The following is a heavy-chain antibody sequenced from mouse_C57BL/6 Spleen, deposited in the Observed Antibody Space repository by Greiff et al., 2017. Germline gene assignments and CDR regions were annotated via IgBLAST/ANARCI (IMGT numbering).Heavy chain of an antibody. V-gene: IGHV1-50*01. CDR1: GYTFTSYW. CDR2: IDPSDSYI. J-gene: IGHJ3*01. D-gene: IGHD1-3*01. Sequence: QVQLQQPGAELVKPGASVKLSCKASGYTFTSYWMQWVKQRPGQGLEWIGEIDPSDSYINYNQKFKGKATLTVDTSSSTAYMQLSSLTSEDSAVYYCARSTKTRTSAWFAYWGQGTLVTVSA. CDR3: ARSTKTRTSAWFAY.